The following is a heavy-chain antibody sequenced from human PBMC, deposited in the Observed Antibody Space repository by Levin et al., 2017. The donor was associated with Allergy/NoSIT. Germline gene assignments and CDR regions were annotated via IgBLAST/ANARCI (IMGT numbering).Heavy chain of an antibody. CDR2: ISAYNGNT. CDR3: ARDRPLYSGVGYNWFDP. V-gene: IGHV1-18*01. J-gene: IGHJ5*02. D-gene: IGHD1-26*01. Sequence: ASVKVSCKASGYTFTSYGISWVRQAPGQGLEWMGWISAYNGNTNYAQKLQGRVTMTTDTSTSTAYMELRSLRSDDTAVYYCARDRPLYSGVGYNWFDPWGQGTLVTVSS. CDR1: GYTFTSYG.